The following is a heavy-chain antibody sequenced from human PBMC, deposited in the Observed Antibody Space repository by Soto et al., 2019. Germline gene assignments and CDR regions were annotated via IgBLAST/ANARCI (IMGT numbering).Heavy chain of an antibody. Sequence: XGSLRLSCAASGVTFSGYAMSWVRQAPGKGLEWVSAISGGGDSTYYADSVKGRFTISRDNSKNTLYLQMNSLTAEDTAIYYCAKQNTIFGVVIPLYYYGMDVWGQGTTVTVSS. CDR2: ISGGGDST. J-gene: IGHJ6*02. D-gene: IGHD3-3*01. CDR3: AKQNTIFGVVIPLYYYGMDV. V-gene: IGHV3-23*01. CDR1: GVTFSGYA.